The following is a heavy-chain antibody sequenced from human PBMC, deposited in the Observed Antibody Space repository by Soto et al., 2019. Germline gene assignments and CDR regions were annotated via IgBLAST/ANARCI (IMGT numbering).Heavy chain of an antibody. V-gene: IGHV1-69*13. CDR3: ARIFKYQLLYHSWLEP. D-gene: IGHD2-2*02. CDR1: GGTFSSYA. Sequence: ASVKVSCKASGGTFSSYAISWVRQAPGQGLEWMGGIIPIFGTANYAQKFQGRVTITADESTSTAYMELSSLRSEDTAVYYCARIFKYQLLYHSWLEPWGKGTLVTVSS. J-gene: IGHJ5*02. CDR2: IIPIFGTA.